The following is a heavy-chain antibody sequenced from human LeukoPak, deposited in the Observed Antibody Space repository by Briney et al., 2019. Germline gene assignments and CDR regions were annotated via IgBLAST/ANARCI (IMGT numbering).Heavy chain of an antibody. V-gene: IGHV4-61*02. CDR2: IYTSGYT. CDR1: GGSISSGPYY. J-gene: IGHJ4*02. D-gene: IGHD4-17*01. CDR3: ARTRTGDYDVLIDY. Sequence: SETLSLTCTVSGGSISSGPYYWNWIRQPAGKGQEWIGRIYTSGYTNYNPSLKSRVTISVDTSKNQFSLKLSSVTAADTAVYYCARTRTGDYDVLIDYWGQGTLVTVSS.